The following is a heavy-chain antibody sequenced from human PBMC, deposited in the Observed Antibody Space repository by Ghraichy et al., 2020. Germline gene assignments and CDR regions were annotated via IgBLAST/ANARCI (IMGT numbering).Heavy chain of an antibody. CDR3: AKDLFYSADY. Sequence: GGSLRLSCAASGFAFSHSGMHWFRQAPGKGLQWVAFIGHEGINGHFADFVRGRFTISRDNSKSTVFLQMNSLRPEDTSIYYCAKDLFYSADYWGQGTLVTVSS. CDR1: GFAFSHSG. D-gene: IGHD1-26*01. CDR2: IGHEGING. V-gene: IGHV3-30*02. J-gene: IGHJ4*02.